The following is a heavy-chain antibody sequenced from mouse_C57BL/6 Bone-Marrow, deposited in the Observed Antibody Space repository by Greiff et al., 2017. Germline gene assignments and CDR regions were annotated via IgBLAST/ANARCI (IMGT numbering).Heavy chain of an antibody. CDR1: GFNIKDDY. Sequence: VQLQQSGAELVRPGASVKLSCKASGFNIKDDYMHWVKQRPEPGLEWIGWIDPENGDTEYDSKFQGKATLTADTSSSTAYLQLSSLTSEDTAFDYCALIYCAYDPAWIAYWGQGTLVTVSA. CDR3: ALIYCAYDPAWIAY. J-gene: IGHJ3*01. V-gene: IGHV14-4*01. D-gene: IGHD2-2*01. CDR2: IDPENGDT.